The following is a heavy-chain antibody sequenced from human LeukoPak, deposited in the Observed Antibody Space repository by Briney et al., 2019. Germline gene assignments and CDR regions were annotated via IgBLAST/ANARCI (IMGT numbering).Heavy chain of an antibody. CDR1: GYTFTSYD. CDR2: MNPNSGNT. Sequence: ASVKVPCKASGYTFTSYDINWVRQATGQGLEWMGWMNPNSGNTGYAQKFQGRVTMTRNTSISTAYMELSSLRSEDTAVYYCARVLGSAWIQLWLPYYYGMDVWGQGTTVTVSS. CDR3: ARVLGSAWIQLWLPYYYGMDV. D-gene: IGHD5-18*01. J-gene: IGHJ6*02. V-gene: IGHV1-8*01.